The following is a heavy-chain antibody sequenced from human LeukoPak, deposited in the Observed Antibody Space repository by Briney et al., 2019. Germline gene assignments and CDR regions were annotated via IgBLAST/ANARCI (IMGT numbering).Heavy chain of an antibody. CDR1: GFTVSSNY. CDR2: IYSNTSA. J-gene: IGHJ5*02. Sequence: GGSLRLSCVASGFTVSSNYMTWVRQAPGKGLQWVSVIYSNTSAYYADSVKGRFTISRHNSKNTLYLQMTSLRAEDTAVYYCARDIPVDSRASVPKPVPDSWGQGTLVTVSS. D-gene: IGHD5-12*01. CDR3: ARDIPVDSRASVPKPVPDS. V-gene: IGHV3-53*04.